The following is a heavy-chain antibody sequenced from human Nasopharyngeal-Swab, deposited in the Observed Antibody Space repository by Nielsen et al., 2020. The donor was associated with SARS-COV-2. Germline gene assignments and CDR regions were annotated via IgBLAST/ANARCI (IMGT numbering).Heavy chain of an antibody. CDR3: TTAQSLYYYYMDV. V-gene: IGHV3-15*01. CDR1: GFTFSNAW. Sequence: GESLKTSCAAFGFTFSNAWMSWVRQAPGKGLEWVGRIKSKTDGGTTDYAAPVKGRFTISRDDSKNTLYLQMNSLKTEDTAVYYCTTAQSLYYYYMDVWGKGTTVTVSS. J-gene: IGHJ6*03. CDR2: IKSKTDGGTT.